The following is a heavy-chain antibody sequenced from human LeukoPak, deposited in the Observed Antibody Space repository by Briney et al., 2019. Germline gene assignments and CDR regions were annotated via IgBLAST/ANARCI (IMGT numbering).Heavy chain of an antibody. Sequence: GGSLRLSCAASGFTFSTYAMSWVRQAPGKGLEWVSGINWNGGSTGYADSVKGRFTISRDNAKNSLYLQMNSLRAEDTALYHCARSEGSYGSGSNRCWGQRTLVTVSS. CDR3: ARSEGSYGSGSNRC. V-gene: IGHV3-20*01. CDR1: GFTFSTYA. J-gene: IGHJ4*02. CDR2: INWNGGST. D-gene: IGHD3-10*01.